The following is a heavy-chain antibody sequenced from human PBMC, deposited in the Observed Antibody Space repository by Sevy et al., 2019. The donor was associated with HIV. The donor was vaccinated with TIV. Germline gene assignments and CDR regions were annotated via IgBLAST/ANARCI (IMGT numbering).Heavy chain of an antibody. Sequence: SETLSLTCTVSGYSISSGYYWGWIRQPPGKGLEWIGSIYHSGSTYYNPSLKSRVTISVDTSKNQFSLKLSSVTAADTAVYYCARENYYGSGSYYNSYFDYLGQGTMVTVSS. CDR2: IYHSGST. V-gene: IGHV4-38-2*02. CDR1: GYSISSGYY. J-gene: IGHJ4*02. D-gene: IGHD3-10*01. CDR3: ARENYYGSGSYYNSYFDY.